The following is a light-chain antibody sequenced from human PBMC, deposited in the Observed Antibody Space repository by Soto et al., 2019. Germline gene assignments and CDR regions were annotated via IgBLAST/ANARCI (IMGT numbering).Light chain of an antibody. J-gene: IGKJ1*01. CDR2: GAS. V-gene: IGKV3-15*01. Sequence: EIVMTQSPATLSVSPGERATLSCRASQSVNSNLAWYQQKPGQAPRLLIYGASTRATGVPARFSGSGSGTEFTLTVSSLQSEYFAVYCCQQYNNWPTFGQGTKVEIK. CDR3: QQYNNWPT. CDR1: QSVNSN.